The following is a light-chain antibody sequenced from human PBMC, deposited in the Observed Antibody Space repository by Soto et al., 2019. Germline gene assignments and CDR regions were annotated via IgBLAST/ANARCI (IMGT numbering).Light chain of an antibody. CDR1: QSVSSH. J-gene: IGKJ1*01. Sequence: EIVLTQSPATLSSFPGDRVTLSCRASQSVSSHLGWFQHKPGQVPRLLIYGASHRVPGIPARFSGSGSGTEFTLTISGLQSEDFAVYYCQQASNWPRTFGQGTKVEIK. CDR3: QQASNWPRT. CDR2: GAS. V-gene: IGKV3-15*01.